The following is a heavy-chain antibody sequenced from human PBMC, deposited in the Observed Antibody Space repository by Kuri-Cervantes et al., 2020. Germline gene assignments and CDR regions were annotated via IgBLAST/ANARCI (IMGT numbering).Heavy chain of an antibody. CDR3: ARGLPKPIYYGMDV. J-gene: IGHJ6*02. CDR2: ISSSGSPI. CDR1: GFMFSDYF. Sequence: GESLKIPCAASGFMFSDYFLSWIRQAPGRGLEWVSYISSSGSPIYYADSVKGRFTISRDNAKNSLDLQMNSLRAEDTAVRYCARGLPKPIYYGMDVWGQGTTVTVSS. V-gene: IGHV3-11*01.